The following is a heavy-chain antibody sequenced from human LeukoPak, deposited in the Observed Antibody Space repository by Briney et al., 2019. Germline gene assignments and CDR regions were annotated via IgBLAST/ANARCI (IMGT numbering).Heavy chain of an antibody. V-gene: IGHV1-18*01. CDR3: ARGGACSGGSCYSGVYYYYGMDV. D-gene: IGHD2-15*01. CDR1: GYTFTSYG. CDR2: ISGYNGKT. J-gene: IGHJ6*04. Sequence: ASVKVSCKASGYTFTSYGIYWVRQAPGHGLEWMGSISGYNGKTNYAQKLQGRVTMTTDTATSTVYMELRSLRSDDTAVYYCARGGACSGGSCYSGVYYYYGMDVWGKGTTVTVSS.